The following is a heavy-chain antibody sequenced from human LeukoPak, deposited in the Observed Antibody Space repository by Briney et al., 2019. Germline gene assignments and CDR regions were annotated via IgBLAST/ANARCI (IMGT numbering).Heavy chain of an antibody. CDR1: GFTFSSYS. CDR2: ISSSSTI. CDR3: ASDGDYGADY. D-gene: IGHD4-17*01. V-gene: IGHV3-48*01. Sequence: GGPLRLSCAASGFTFSSYSMNWVRQAPGKGLEWVSYISSSSTIYYADSVKGRFTISRDNAKNSLYLQMNSLRAEDTAVYYCASDGDYGADYWGQGTLVTVSS. J-gene: IGHJ4*02.